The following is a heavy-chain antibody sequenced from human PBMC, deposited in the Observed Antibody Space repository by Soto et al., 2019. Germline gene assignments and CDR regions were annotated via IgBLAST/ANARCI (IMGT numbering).Heavy chain of an antibody. J-gene: IGHJ6*03. CDR1: GGSISSYY. V-gene: IGHV4-59*01. CDR3: ARMRCTNGVCYPYYYYYYMDV. CDR2: IYYSGST. D-gene: IGHD2-8*01. Sequence: QVQLQESGPGLVKPSETLSLTCTVSGGSISSYYWSWIRQPPGKGLEWIGYIYYSGSTNYNPSLKSRVIISVDTSKNQFSLKLSSVTAADTAVYYCARMRCTNGVCYPYYYYYYMDVWGKGTTVTVSS.